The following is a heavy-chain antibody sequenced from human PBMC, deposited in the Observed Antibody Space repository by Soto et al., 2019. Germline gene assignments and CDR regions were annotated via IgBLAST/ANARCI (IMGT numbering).Heavy chain of an antibody. D-gene: IGHD1-7*01. CDR3: ARERRGDGNAEL. J-gene: IGHJ4*02. CDR2: IYSGGNT. Sequence: DVQVVESGGGLVLPGGSLRLSCAASGFTVSTSRMSWFRQAPGKGLEWVSVIYSGGNTYYADSVKGRFTISRDNSQNTLYIQMNSLSAEVTAVYYCARERRGDGNAELWGQGTLVTVSS. CDR1: GFTVSTSR. V-gene: IGHV3-66*01.